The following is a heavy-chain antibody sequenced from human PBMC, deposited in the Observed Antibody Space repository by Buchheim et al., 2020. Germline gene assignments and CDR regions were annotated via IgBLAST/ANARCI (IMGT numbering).Heavy chain of an antibody. CDR2: IYYSGST. CDR1: GGSISSSSYY. D-gene: IGHD2-15*01. Sequence: QLQLQESGPGLVKPSETLSLTCTVSGGSISSSSYYWGWIRQPPGKGLEWIGSIYYSGSTYYNPSLKSRVTISVDTSKNTFSLKLSSVTAADTAVYYCARQGIYCSGGSCYPYNWFDPWGQGTL. CDR3: ARQGIYCSGGSCYPYNWFDP. V-gene: IGHV4-39*01. J-gene: IGHJ5*02.